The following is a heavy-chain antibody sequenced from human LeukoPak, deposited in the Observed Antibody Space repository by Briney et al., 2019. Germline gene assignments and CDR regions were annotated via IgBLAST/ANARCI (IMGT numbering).Heavy chain of an antibody. CDR2: MSPGSSYT. Sequence: ASVNVSCKTSGYTFSSYDINWVRQATGQGLEWMGWMSPGSSYTGYAQKFQGRVAMTRDTSISTAYMELSSLSSDDTAVYYCARGIAEGVDYWGQGTLVTVSS. J-gene: IGHJ4*02. CDR3: ARGIAEGVDY. CDR1: GYTFSSYD. V-gene: IGHV1-8*01. D-gene: IGHD6-13*01.